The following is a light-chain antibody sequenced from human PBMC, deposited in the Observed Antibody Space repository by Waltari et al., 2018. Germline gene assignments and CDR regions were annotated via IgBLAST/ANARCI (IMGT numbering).Light chain of an antibody. J-gene: IGKJ4*01. Sequence: GERATLSCRASHTVTYNFLNWYQQKPGQAPRLLIHWASSRATGIPDRFSVSGSGTDFTLTISRLEPDDFAVYYCQQYDGLVLTFGGGTKVEI. CDR2: WAS. V-gene: IGKV3-20*01. CDR3: QQYDGLVLT. CDR1: HTVTYNF.